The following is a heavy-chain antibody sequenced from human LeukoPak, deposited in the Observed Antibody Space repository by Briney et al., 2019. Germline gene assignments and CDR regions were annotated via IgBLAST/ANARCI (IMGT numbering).Heavy chain of an antibody. CDR1: GYTFISYG. D-gene: IGHD3-3*01. CDR3: ARVSKYYDFWSGYSGFDY. V-gene: IGHV1-18*01. Sequence: ASVKVSCKASGYTFISYGISWVRQAPGQGLEWMGWITTYNGNTNSAQELQGRVTMATDTSTSTAYMELGSLRSDDTAVYYCARVSKYYDFWSGYSGFDYWGQGTLVTVSS. CDR2: ITTYNGNT. J-gene: IGHJ4*02.